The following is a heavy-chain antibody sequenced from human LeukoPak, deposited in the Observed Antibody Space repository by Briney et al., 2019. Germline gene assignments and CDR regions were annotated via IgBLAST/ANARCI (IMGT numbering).Heavy chain of an antibody. J-gene: IGHJ5*02. CDR1: GGSISSSSYY. CDR2: IYYSGST. D-gene: IGHD2-2*01. CDR3: ARRGGPAAQFDP. V-gene: IGHV4-39*01. Sequence: PSETLSLTCTVSGGSISSSSYYWGWIRQPPGKGLEWIGSIYYSGSTYYNPSLKSRVTISVDTSKNQFSLKLSSVTAADTAVYYCARRGGPAAQFDPWGQGTLVTVSS.